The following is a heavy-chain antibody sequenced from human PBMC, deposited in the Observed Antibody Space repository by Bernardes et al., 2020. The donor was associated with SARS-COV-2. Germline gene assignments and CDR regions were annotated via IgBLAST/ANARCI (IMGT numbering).Heavy chain of an antibody. J-gene: IGHJ4*02. CDR3: AKDRRGHHQAIDY. V-gene: IGHV3-23*01. D-gene: IGHD6-6*01. Sequence: GGSLRLSCVGSGFTFSNYAMNWVRQAPGKGLEWVSGIGGDGVYTGYADSVKGRFTISRDNPKNPVYLQMNSLRAEDTAVYLCAKDRRGHHQAIDYWGQGTLVTVSS. CDR1: GFTFSNYA. CDR2: IGGDGVYT.